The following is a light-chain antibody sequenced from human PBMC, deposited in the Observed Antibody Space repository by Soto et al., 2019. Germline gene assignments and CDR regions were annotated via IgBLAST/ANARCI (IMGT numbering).Light chain of an antibody. CDR2: GAS. CDR1: QSVSNNY. Sequence: ENVLSQSPCTLSLSPGERARISCRASQSVSNNYLAWYQQKPGQAPRLLIYGASNRATGIPDRFSGSGSGTDFTLTISRLEPEDFAVYYCQQYGSSGTFGQGTKVDIK. J-gene: IGKJ1*01. CDR3: QQYGSSGT. V-gene: IGKV3-20*01.